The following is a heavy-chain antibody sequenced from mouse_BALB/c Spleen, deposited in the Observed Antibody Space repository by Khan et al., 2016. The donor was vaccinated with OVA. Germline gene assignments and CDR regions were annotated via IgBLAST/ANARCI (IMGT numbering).Heavy chain of an antibody. V-gene: IGHV3-6*02. D-gene: IGHD1-1*01. CDR3: ARDYYGTSWYFDV. CDR1: GYSITSSYY. J-gene: IGHJ1*01. Sequence: EVQLQESGPGLVKPSQSLSLTCSVTGYSITSSYYWNWIRQFPGNKLEWMDYIRYDGSNNYNPSLKNRISITRDTSKNQFFLKLNSVTTEDTATYYCARDYYGTSWYFDVWGAGTTVTVSS. CDR2: IRYDGSN.